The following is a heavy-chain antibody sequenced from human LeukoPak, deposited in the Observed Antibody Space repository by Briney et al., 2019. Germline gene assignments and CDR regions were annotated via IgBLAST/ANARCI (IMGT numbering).Heavy chain of an antibody. Sequence: SETLSLTCTVSGGSISSYYWSWLRQPPGKGLEWIGYIYYSGSTNYNPSLKSRVTISVDTSKNQFSLRLSSVTAADTAVYYCARGLSYSYYYMDVWGKGTTVTISS. CDR2: IYYSGST. D-gene: IGHD6-19*01. CDR1: GGSISSYY. V-gene: IGHV4-59*01. J-gene: IGHJ6*03. CDR3: ARGLSYSYYYMDV.